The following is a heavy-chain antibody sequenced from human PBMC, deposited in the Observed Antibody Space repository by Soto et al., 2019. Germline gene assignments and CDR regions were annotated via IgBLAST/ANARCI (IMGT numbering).Heavy chain of an antibody. CDR3: ARIKIVGILTYYMDV. D-gene: IGHD3-3*01. CDR1: GDSISTSSSYY. J-gene: IGHJ6*03. CDR2: MYYSGST. Sequence: QLQQQESGPGLVKPSETLSLSCTVSGDSISTSSSYYWGWIRQPPGKGLEWIANMYYSGSTYYNPSLKSRVTISLETSKNQFSLKLNSVTAADTAVYYCARIKIVGILTYYMDVWGKGTTVTVSS. V-gene: IGHV4-39*01.